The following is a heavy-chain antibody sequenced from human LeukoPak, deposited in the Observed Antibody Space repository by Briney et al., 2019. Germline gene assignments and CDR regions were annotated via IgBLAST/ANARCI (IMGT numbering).Heavy chain of an antibody. Sequence: GASVKVSCKASGYTFTSYYMHWVRQAPGQGLEWMGIINPSGGSTSYAQKFQGRVTTTRDTSTSTVYMELSSLRSEDTAVYYCARTMSSSRPWAWFDPWGQGTLVTVSS. CDR1: GYTFTSYY. V-gene: IGHV1-46*01. D-gene: IGHD6-6*01. CDR3: ARTMSSSRPWAWFDP. J-gene: IGHJ5*02. CDR2: INPSGGST.